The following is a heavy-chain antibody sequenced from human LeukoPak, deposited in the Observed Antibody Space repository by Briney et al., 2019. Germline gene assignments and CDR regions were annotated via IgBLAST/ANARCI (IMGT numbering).Heavy chain of an antibody. CDR2: ISSSSSNI. CDR1: GCTFSSYN. V-gene: IGHV3-21*01. Sequence: PGGSLRLSCAASGCTFSSYNMNWIRQAPGKGLEWVSYISSSSSNIYYADTVKGRFTISRDNAKNELYLQMNSLRAEDTAVYYCAIAFPRAARFPTDYWGQGTLVTVSS. D-gene: IGHD2-21*01. CDR3: AIAFPRAARFPTDY. J-gene: IGHJ4*02.